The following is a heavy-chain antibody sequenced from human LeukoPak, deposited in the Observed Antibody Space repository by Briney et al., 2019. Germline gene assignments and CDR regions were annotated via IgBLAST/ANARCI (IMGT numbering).Heavy chain of an antibody. Sequence: PSETLSLTCTVSGDSISTYYWSWIRQPAGKGLEWIGRIYATGSTNYNPSLKSRVTMSVDTSKNQFSLRLSSVTAADTAAYYCAREKGYYYDSSGLNWFDPWGQGTLVIVSS. CDR3: AREKGYYYDSSGLNWFDP. J-gene: IGHJ5*02. CDR2: IYATGST. CDR1: GDSISTYY. D-gene: IGHD3-22*01. V-gene: IGHV4-4*07.